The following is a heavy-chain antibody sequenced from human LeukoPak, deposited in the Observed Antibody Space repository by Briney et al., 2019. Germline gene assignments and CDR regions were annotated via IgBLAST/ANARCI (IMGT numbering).Heavy chain of an antibody. Sequence: GGSLRLSCAASGFTFSSYSMNWVRQAPGKGLEWVSYISSSSSTIYYADSVKGRFIISRDNAKNSVYLQMNSLRVEDTAVYYCARVGRAMAAAGFGAFDIWGQGTMVTVSS. CDR3: ARVGRAMAAAGFGAFDI. J-gene: IGHJ3*02. V-gene: IGHV3-48*04. D-gene: IGHD6-13*01. CDR1: GFTFSSYS. CDR2: ISSSSSTI.